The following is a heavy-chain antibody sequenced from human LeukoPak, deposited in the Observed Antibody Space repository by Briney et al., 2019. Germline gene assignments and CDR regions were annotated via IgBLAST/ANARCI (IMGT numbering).Heavy chain of an antibody. CDR1: GGTFSRHT. Sequence: SVKVSCKASGGTFSRHTISWVRRSPGQGLEWMGGITPMFGTSNYAQKFRGRVTITADESTSTAYVELSSLRSEDTAVYYCARDSSEFRSLLFHWGQGTLVTVSS. CDR2: ITPMFGTS. V-gene: IGHV1-69*13. J-gene: IGHJ1*01. CDR3: ARDSSEFRSLLFH. D-gene: IGHD1-14*01.